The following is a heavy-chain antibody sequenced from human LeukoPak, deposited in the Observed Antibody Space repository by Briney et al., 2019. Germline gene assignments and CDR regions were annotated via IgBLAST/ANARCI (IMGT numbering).Heavy chain of an antibody. CDR2: INSDGSST. CDR3: AREGVWRQQLVDYYYGMDV. Sequence: GGSLRLSCAASGFTFSSYWTHWVRQAPGKGLVWASRINSDGSSTSYADSVKGRFTISRDNAKNTLYLQMNSLRAEDTAVYYCAREGVWRQQLVDYYYGMDVWGQGTTVTVSS. V-gene: IGHV3-74*01. J-gene: IGHJ6*02. D-gene: IGHD6-13*01. CDR1: GFTFSSYW.